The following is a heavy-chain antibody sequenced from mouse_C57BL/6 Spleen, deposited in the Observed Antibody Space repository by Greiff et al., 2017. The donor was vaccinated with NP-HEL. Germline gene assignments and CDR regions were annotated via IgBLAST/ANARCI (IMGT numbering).Heavy chain of an antibody. CDR1: GYTFTDYE. J-gene: IGHJ2*01. Sequence: QVQLKESGAELVRPGASVTLSCKASGYTFTDYEMHWVKQTPVHGLEWIGAIDPETGGTAYNQKFKGKAILTADKSSSTAYMELRSLTSEDSAVYYCTRRDDGYYGTYFDYWGQGTTLTVSS. V-gene: IGHV1-15*01. CDR3: TRRDDGYYGTYFDY. CDR2: IDPETGGT. D-gene: IGHD2-3*01.